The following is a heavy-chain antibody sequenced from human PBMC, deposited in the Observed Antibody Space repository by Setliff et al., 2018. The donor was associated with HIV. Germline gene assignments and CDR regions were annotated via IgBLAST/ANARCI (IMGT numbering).Heavy chain of an antibody. CDR2: MYHTGST. V-gene: IGHV4-38-2*01. D-gene: IGHD5-12*01. CDR3: ARQPLYNDYDWRSYYFDY. Sequence: SETLSLTCAVSGYSISSGCYWGWIRQPPGKGLEWIGSMYHTGSTYYSPSLNSRYTISVDTSKNQFSLKLRSVTAADTAVYYCARQPLYNDYDWRSYYFDYWGQGSLVTVPQ. CDR1: GYSISSGCY. J-gene: IGHJ4*02.